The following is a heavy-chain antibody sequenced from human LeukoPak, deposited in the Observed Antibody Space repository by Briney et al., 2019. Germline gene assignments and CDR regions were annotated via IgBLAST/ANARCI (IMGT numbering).Heavy chain of an antibody. CDR3: ASSSNDLIVVVIANGRSYAFDI. CDR2: IYYSGST. J-gene: IGHJ3*02. D-gene: IGHD2-21*01. V-gene: IGHV4-39*01. CDR1: GGSISSYY. Sequence: PSETLSLTCTVSGGSISSYYWSWIRQPPGKGLEWIGSIYYSGSTYYNPSLKSRVTISVDTSKNQFSLKLSSVTAADTAVYYCASSSNDLIVVVIANGRSYAFDIWGQGTMVTVSS.